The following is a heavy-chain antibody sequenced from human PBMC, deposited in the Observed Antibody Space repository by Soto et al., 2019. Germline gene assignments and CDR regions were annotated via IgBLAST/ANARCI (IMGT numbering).Heavy chain of an antibody. Sequence: PGGSLRLSCAASGFTFSSYAMTWVRQAPGKGLERVSAISGGGDSAYYADSVKGRFTISRDNSKNTLYLQMNSLRAEDTAVYYCATCSGGSCYHPFDYWGQGTQVTVSS. CDR3: ATCSGGSCYHPFDY. J-gene: IGHJ4*02. CDR2: ISGGGDSA. CDR1: GFTFSSYA. V-gene: IGHV3-23*01. D-gene: IGHD2-15*01.